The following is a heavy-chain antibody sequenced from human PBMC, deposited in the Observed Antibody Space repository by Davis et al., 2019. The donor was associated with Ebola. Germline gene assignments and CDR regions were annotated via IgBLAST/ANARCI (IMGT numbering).Heavy chain of an antibody. CDR2: IKQDGSEK. CDR3: ARDRGVVTAFLVWFDP. V-gene: IGHV3-7*03. Sequence: GSLRLSCAASGFTFSSYWMSWVRQAPGKGLEWVANIKQDGSEKYYVDSVKGRFTISRDNAKNSLYLQMNSLRAEDTAVYYCARDRGVVTAFLVWFDPWGQGTLVTVSS. CDR1: GFTFSSYW. D-gene: IGHD2-21*02. J-gene: IGHJ5*02.